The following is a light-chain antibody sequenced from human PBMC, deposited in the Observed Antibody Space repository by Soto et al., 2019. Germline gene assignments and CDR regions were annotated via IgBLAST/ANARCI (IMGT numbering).Light chain of an antibody. CDR2: DAS. J-gene: IGKJ5*01. Sequence: DIQMTQSPSSLSASVGDRVTITCQASQNINNYLNWYQQKPGRAPKLLIYDASNLEAGVPSRFRGSGSGTDFTFTISRLQPEDIATYYCQQLNSYPSITFGQGTRLEIK. CDR3: QQLNSYPSIT. CDR1: QNINNY. V-gene: IGKV1-33*01.